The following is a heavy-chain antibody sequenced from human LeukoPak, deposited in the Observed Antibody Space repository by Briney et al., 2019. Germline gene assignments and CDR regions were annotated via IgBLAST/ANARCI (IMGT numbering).Heavy chain of an antibody. Sequence: ASVKVSCKVSGYTLTELSMHWVRQAPGKGLEWMGGFDPEDGETIYAQKFQGRVTMTEDTSTDTAYMELSRLRSDDTAVYYCARAMSYDFWSGYVDAFDIWGQGTMVTVSS. CDR1: GYTLTELS. CDR2: FDPEDGET. CDR3: ARAMSYDFWSGYVDAFDI. D-gene: IGHD3-3*01. J-gene: IGHJ3*02. V-gene: IGHV1-24*01.